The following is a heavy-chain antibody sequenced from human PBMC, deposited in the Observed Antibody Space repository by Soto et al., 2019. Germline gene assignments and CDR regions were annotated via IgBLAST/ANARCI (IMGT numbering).Heavy chain of an antibody. D-gene: IGHD6-13*01. V-gene: IGHV1-18*01. CDR2: ISAYNGNT. J-gene: IGHJ5*02. CDR1: GYTFTSYG. CDR3: AVDQGTIAAAARIDP. Sequence: ASVKVSCKASGYTFTSYGISWVRQAPGQGLEWMGWISAYNGNTNYAQKLQGRVTMTTDTSTSTAYMELRSLRSDDTAVYYCAVDQGTIAAAARIDPWGQGTLVTVSS.